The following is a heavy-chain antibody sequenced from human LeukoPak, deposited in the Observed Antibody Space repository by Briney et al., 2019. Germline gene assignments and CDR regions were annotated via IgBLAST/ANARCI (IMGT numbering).Heavy chain of an antibody. D-gene: IGHD2-2*01. V-gene: IGHV4-34*12. CDR3: ARVARCTSCFDVDY. CDR2: FFLKGST. Sequence: SESLSLTCAVYGGSFSGYYWSWIRQPPGKGLEWIGSFFLKGSTYYNPSLKSRVTISVDTSKNQFSLTLSSVTAADTAVYYCARVARCTSCFDVDYWGQGTLVTVSS. J-gene: IGHJ4*02. CDR1: GGSFSGYY.